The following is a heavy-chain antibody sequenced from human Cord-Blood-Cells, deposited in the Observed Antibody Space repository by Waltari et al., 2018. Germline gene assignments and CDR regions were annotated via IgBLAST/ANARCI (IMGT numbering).Heavy chain of an antibody. CDR3: ARDRDSSSWYDY. V-gene: IGHV3-53*01. CDR2: IYSGGST. Sequence: EVQLVESGGGLIQPGGSLRLSCAASGFTVSSNYMSWGRQAPGKGLEWVSVIYSGGSTYYADSVKGRFTISRDNSKNTLYLQMNSLRAEDTAVYYCARDRDSSSWYDYWGQGTLVTVSS. CDR1: GFTVSSNY. J-gene: IGHJ4*02. D-gene: IGHD6-13*01.